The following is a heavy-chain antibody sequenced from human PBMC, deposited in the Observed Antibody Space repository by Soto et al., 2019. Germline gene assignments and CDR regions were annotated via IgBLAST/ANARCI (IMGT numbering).Heavy chain of an antibody. J-gene: IGHJ4*02. CDR3: AREVVVPAATTYGSGSYSDY. CDR1: GDSINFYH. Sequence: PSETLSLTCTVSGDSINFYHWTWIRQPPGKGLEWMGYIYDSGSTNYNPSLKSQVTISLDTSKNQFSLKLSSVTAADTAVYYCAREVVVPAATTYGSGSYSDYWGQGTLVTVSS. V-gene: IGHV4-59*12. D-gene: IGHD2-2*01. CDR2: IYDSGST.